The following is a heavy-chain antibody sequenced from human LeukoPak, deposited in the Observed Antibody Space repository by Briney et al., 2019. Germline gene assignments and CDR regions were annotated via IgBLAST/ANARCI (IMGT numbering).Heavy chain of an antibody. D-gene: IGHD3-10*01. CDR1: GFPFSSYE. CDR3: ATEARRLTREYYFDY. J-gene: IGHJ4*02. Sequence: GGSLRLSCAASGFPFSSYEMNWVRQAPGKGLEWVSYISNSGSTIYYAVSVKGRFTISRDNAKNSLFLQMNSLRAEDTAVYYCATEARRLTREYYFDYWGQGTLVTVSS. CDR2: ISNSGSTI. V-gene: IGHV3-48*03.